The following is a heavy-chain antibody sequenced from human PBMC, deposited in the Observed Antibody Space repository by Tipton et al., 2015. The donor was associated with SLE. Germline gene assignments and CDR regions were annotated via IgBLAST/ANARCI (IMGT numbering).Heavy chain of an antibody. CDR1: GFTFSDHW. V-gene: IGHV3-7*04. Sequence: GSLRLSCAASGFTFSDHWMNWVRQVPGKGLEWVANIDQRETKKYHVDSVMGRFTISRDNAKNSLYLQMNSLRAEDTAIYYCARGDYYDTGDDSGGYHDAFDVWGQGTMVTVSS. D-gene: IGHD3-22*01. CDR3: ARGDYYDTGDDSGGYHDAFDV. J-gene: IGHJ3*01. CDR2: IDQRETKK.